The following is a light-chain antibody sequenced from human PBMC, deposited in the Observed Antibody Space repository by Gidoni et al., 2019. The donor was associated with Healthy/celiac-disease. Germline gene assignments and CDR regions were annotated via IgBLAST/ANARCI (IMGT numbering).Light chain of an antibody. CDR3: QQYGSSTWT. Sequence: EIVLTPSPGPLALSPGERATLSGRASQSVSSSYLACYPQNPGQAPRLLSYGASSRATGIPDRFSGSGSGTDFTLTISRLEPEDFAVYYCQQYGSSTWTFGQGTKVEIK. CDR1: QSVSSSY. CDR2: GAS. J-gene: IGKJ1*01. V-gene: IGKV3-20*01.